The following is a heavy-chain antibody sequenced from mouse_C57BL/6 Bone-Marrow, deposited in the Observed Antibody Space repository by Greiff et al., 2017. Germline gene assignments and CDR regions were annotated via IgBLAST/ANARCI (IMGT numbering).Heavy chain of an antibody. CDR3: ASEANYYGDDWYFDV. CDR2: INPRNGGT. D-gene: IGHD2-13*01. Sequence: VQLQQSGPELVRPGASVKMSCKASGYTFTDYNMHWVKQSPGKSLEWIGDINPRNGGTSYNQKFKGKATLTANKSSSTAYMELRSLTSEDSAVFDGASEANYYGDDWYFDVWGTGTTVTVSS. J-gene: IGHJ1*03. V-gene: IGHV1-22*01. CDR1: GYTFTDYN.